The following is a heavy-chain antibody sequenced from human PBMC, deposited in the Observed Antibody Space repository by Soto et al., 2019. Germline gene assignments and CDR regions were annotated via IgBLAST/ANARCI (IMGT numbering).Heavy chain of an antibody. CDR2: IFYNGNT. J-gene: IGHJ4*02. D-gene: IGHD3-10*01. CDR1: GGSISSGDYY. V-gene: IGHV4-30-4*01. Sequence: SETLSLTCTVSGGSISSGDYYWTWIRQPPGKGLEWIGYIFYNGNTYHNPSLESRIFISVDTSENQFSLELSSVTAADTAVYYCARVLRAVRGVIFNWGQGTLVTVSS. CDR3: ARVLRAVRGVIFN.